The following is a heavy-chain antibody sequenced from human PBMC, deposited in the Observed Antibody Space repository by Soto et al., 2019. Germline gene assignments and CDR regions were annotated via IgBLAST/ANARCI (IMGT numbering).Heavy chain of an antibody. CDR1: GFNFSNHW. J-gene: IGHJ5*02. V-gene: IGHV3-74*01. Sequence: GGSLRLSCAASGFNFSNHWMHWFRQRPGEGLVWVSRITSDGKSKAYAESVKGRFAISRDNAKNTLYLQMNGLTAEDTAVYYCARESGDWPLNWFDPWGLGTLVTVPS. CDR3: ARESGDWPLNWFDP. CDR2: ITSDGKSK. D-gene: IGHD2-21*02.